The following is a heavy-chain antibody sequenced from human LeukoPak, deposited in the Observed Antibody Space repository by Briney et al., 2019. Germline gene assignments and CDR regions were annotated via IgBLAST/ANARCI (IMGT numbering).Heavy chain of an antibody. J-gene: IGHJ6*02. V-gene: IGHV3-33*06. CDR2: IWYDGSNK. CDR3: ANHLRGDSSGYYLYYYYYGMDV. CDR1: GFTFSSYG. D-gene: IGHD3-22*01. Sequence: PGRSLRLSCAASGFTFSSYGMHWVRQAPGKGLEWVAVIWYDGSNKYYADSVKGRFTISRDNSKNTLYLQMNSLRAEDTAVYYCANHLRGDSSGYYLYYYYYGMDVWGQGTTVTVSS.